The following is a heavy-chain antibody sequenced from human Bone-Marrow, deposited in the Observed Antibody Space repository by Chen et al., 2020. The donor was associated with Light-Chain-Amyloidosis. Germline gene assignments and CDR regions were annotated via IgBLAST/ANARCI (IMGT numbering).Heavy chain of an antibody. D-gene: IGHD3-10*01. J-gene: IGHJ4*02. Sequence: QXGAEVKKPGASVQVSCKTSGYTFTSFYINWVRQAPGQGLEWMGGLSPXXXNTGYAEXXXXXXXXXXXXXXXXXXXXXXXXXXXXXAVYFCVRSDYYNSGSLAWGQGTLV. CDR3: VRSDYYNSGSLA. V-gene: IGHV1-8*01. CDR1: GYTFTSFY. CDR2: LSPXXXNT.